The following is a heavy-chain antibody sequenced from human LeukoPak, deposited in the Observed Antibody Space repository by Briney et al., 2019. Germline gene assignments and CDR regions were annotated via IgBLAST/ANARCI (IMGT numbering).Heavy chain of an antibody. CDR2: ISYDGSNK. D-gene: IGHD6-19*01. Sequence: GGSLRLSCAASGFTFSSYGMHWVRHAPGKGLELVAVISYDGSNKYYADSVKGRFTISRDNSKGTLYLQMNSLRAEDTAVYYCAKDPYSSGWTYYFDYWGQGTLVTVSS. CDR1: GFTFSSYG. CDR3: AKDPYSSGWTYYFDY. V-gene: IGHV3-30*18. J-gene: IGHJ4*02.